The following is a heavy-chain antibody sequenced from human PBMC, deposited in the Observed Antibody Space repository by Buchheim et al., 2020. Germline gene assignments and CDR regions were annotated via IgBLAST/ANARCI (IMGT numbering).Heavy chain of an antibody. J-gene: IGHJ4*02. Sequence: EVQILDSGGGLAQPGGSLRLSCAASGFNFNTYTMSWVRQAPGKGLEWVSTISGSGGGIYYADSAKGRFTISRDNSKNTLYLQMNSLRAEDTAVYYCAKFGGLGTSRVGGAFDYWGQGTL. CDR3: AKFGGLGTSRVGGAFDY. D-gene: IGHD1-7*01. CDR1: GFNFNTYT. CDR2: ISGSGGGI. V-gene: IGHV3-23*01.